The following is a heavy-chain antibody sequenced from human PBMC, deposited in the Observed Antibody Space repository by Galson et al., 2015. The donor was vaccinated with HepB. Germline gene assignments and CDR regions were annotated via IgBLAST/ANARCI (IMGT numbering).Heavy chain of an antibody. CDR1: GYTFTDYV. CDR3: ARSPLRFLDWLPYYDYYYMDV. CDR2: MNTNTGKP. Sequence: VKVSCKASGYTFTDYVVNWVRQAPGQGLEWMGWMNTNTGKPTYAPGFAGRFVFSLDTSVTTAYLQISSLETDDTAVYYCARSPLRFLDWLPYYDYYYMDVCGEGTTVTVSS. J-gene: IGHJ6*03. V-gene: IGHV7-4-1*02. D-gene: IGHD3-3*01.